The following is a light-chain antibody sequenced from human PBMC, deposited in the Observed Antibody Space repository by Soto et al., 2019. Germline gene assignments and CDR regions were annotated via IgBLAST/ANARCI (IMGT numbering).Light chain of an antibody. Sequence: QSVLAQPSSVSVSPGQSITVSCTGTSTDVGGYNYVSWYQHHPGKGPKLIIYEVSNRPSGVSDRFSGSKSGNKASLIISNLEAEDESDYYCGSYTSTDTPFVFGTGTRSPS. J-gene: IGLJ1*01. CDR3: GSYTSTDTPFV. CDR1: STDVGGYNY. CDR2: EVS. V-gene: IGLV2-14*01.